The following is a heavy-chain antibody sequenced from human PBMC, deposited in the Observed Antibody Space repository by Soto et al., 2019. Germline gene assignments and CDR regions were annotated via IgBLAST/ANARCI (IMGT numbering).Heavy chain of an antibody. V-gene: IGHV3-21*01. CDR1: GFTFSDYS. J-gene: IGHJ4*02. D-gene: IGHD1-1*01. CDR2: ISPTSGAI. Sequence: EVHLVESGGGLVKSGGSLRVSCTAYGFTFSDYSMHWVRQAPGKGLEWVSSISPTSGAIYYADSVKGRFTISRDNAKNSLFLQMNSLRAEDTAVYSCARGSAHIQVQTFDYWGQGTLVTVSS. CDR3: ARGSAHIQVQTFDY.